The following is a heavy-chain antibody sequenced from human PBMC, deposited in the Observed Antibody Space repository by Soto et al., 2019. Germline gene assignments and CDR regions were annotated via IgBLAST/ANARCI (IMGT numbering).Heavy chain of an antibody. D-gene: IGHD2-2*01. J-gene: IGHJ6*02. CDR1: GGTFSSYA. V-gene: IGHV1-69*13. Sequence: SVKVSCKASGGTFSSYAISWLRQAPGQGLEWMGGIIPIPGTANYAQKFQGRVTITADESTSTAYMELSSLRSEDTAVYYCARSQGSSTSLEIYYYYYYGMDVWGQGTTVTVS. CDR2: IIPIPGTA. CDR3: ARSQGSSTSLEIYYYYYYGMDV.